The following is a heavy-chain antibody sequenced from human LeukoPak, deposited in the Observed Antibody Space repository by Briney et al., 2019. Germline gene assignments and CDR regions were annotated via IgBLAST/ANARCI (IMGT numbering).Heavy chain of an antibody. V-gene: IGHV3-30-3*01. Sequence: GGSLRLSCAASGFTFSCYAMHWVRQAPGKGLEWVAVISYDGSNQYYADSVKGRFTISRDNSKNTLYLQMNSLRVQDTAVYYCAREGVYSYGPLDYWGQGTLVTVSS. CDR3: AREGVYSYGPLDY. CDR1: GFTFSCYA. CDR2: ISYDGSNQ. D-gene: IGHD5-18*01. J-gene: IGHJ4*02.